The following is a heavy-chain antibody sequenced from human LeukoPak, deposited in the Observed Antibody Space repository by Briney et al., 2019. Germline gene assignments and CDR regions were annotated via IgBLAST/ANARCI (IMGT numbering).Heavy chain of an antibody. Sequence: GGSLRLSCSASRLTFRSYAMHWVRQAPGKGLEWVAFISFDGTNKYYVDSVKGRFTISRDNSENTVTLQMHSLRVEDTAVYYCAREVDQYLDYWGQGTLVTVSS. V-gene: IGHV3-30*04. J-gene: IGHJ4*02. D-gene: IGHD2-2*01. CDR2: ISFDGTNK. CDR1: RLTFRSYA. CDR3: AREVDQYLDY.